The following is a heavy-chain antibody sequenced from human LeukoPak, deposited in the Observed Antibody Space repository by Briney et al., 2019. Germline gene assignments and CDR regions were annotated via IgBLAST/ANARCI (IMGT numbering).Heavy chain of an antibody. CDR1: GDSVSSGFF. D-gene: IGHD3-10*01. V-gene: IGHV4-38-2*02. J-gene: IGHJ5*02. Sequence: SETLSLTCTVSGDSVSSGFFWGWIRQPPGKGLEWIGSVYYSGSTYYNPSLESRVTISIDPSKNQFSLKVGSVTAADTAMYYCARDFTRIRGQVWFDPWGQGTLVNVSS. CDR2: VYYSGST. CDR3: ARDFTRIRGQVWFDP.